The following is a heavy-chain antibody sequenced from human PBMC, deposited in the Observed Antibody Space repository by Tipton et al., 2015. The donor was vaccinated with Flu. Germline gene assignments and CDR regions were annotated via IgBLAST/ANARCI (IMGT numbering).Heavy chain of an antibody. CDR2: VYNSGST. V-gene: IGHV4-59*01. Sequence: TLSLTYTVSGGSISSYYWTWIRQPPGKGLEWIGYVYNSGSTYSNPSLQSRVTLSLDTSKNQISPKLSSVTAADTAMYYCARDQTTVNKNWLDPWGQGTLVTVSS. J-gene: IGHJ5*02. CDR3: ARDQTTVNKNWLDP. CDR1: GGSISSYY. D-gene: IGHD4-11*01.